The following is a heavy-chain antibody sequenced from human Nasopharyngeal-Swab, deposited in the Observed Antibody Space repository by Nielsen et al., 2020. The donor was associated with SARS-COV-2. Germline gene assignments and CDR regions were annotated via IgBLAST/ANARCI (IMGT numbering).Heavy chain of an antibody. CDR3: AREVVGGPFDS. CDR2: FYYSGIT. J-gene: IGHJ4*02. V-gene: IGHV4-59*12. CDR1: GGSISSYY. D-gene: IGHD1-26*01. Sequence: SETLSLTCTVSGGSISSYYWSWIRQSPGKGLEWIGYFYYSGITNYNPSLKSRVTILIDTSKNQFSLKLNSVTAADTAVYYCAREVVGGPFDSWGKGTLVTVSS.